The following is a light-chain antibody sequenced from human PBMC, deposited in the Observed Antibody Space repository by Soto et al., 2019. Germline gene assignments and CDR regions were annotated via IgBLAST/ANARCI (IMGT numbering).Light chain of an antibody. CDR1: SSDVGGYNY. J-gene: IGLJ2*01. V-gene: IGLV2-14*01. CDR2: EVS. Sequence: QSALTQPASVSGSPGQSITIYCIGSSSDVGGYNYVSWYQHHPGRVPKPMIFEVSDRPSGVSSRFSGSKSGNTAYLTISGLQAEDEADYCCSSFSSTSTIVFGGGTKVTVL. CDR3: SSFSSTSTIV.